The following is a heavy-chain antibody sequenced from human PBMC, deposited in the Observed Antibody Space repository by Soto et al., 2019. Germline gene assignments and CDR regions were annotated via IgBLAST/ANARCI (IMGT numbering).Heavy chain of an antibody. CDR1: RFTFSHYA. J-gene: IGHJ4*02. CDR2: ISHTGNTI. V-gene: IGHV3-23*01. Sequence: EVQLLESGGGLVQPGGSLRLSCAASRFTFSHYAMSWVRQAPGKGLEWVSSISHTGNTIYYADSVKGRFTISRDNSKNTLYLQMNSQRAEDTAVYYCVKNQCSGLYFEYWGQGTLVTVSS. D-gene: IGHD6-19*01. CDR3: VKNQCSGLYFEY.